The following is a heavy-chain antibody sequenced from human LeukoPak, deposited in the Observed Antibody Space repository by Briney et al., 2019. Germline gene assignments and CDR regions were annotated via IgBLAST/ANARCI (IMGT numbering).Heavy chain of an antibody. V-gene: IGHV3-30-3*01. Sequence: GGSLRLSCAVSGFTFSSCAMHWVRQAPGKGLEWVAVISYDGSNKYYADSVKGRFTISRDNSKNTLYLQMNSLRAEETAVYYCPREYPSSGSDYWGQGILVTVSS. J-gene: IGHJ4*02. CDR3: PREYPSSGSDY. CDR1: GFTFSSCA. CDR2: ISYDGSNK. D-gene: IGHD6-25*01.